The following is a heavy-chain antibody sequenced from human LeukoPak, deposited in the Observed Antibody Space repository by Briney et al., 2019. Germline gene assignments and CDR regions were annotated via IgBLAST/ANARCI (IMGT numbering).Heavy chain of an antibody. CDR2: IRYDGSNK. Sequence: GGSLRLSRAASGFTFSSYDMHWVRQAPGKGLEWVAFIRYDGSNKYYADSVKGRFIISRDNSKNTLYLQMSSVRAEDTAVYYCANENGGPDYWGQGTLVTVSS. CDR1: GFTFSSYD. J-gene: IGHJ4*02. CDR3: ANENGGPDY. V-gene: IGHV3-30*02. D-gene: IGHD3-10*01.